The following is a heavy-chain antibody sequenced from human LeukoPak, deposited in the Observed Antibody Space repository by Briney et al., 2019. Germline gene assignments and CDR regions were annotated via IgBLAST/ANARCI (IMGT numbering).Heavy chain of an antibody. CDR2: IYPGDSDT. CDR3: ARHRRYYYDSSVYYWFDP. J-gene: IGHJ5*02. D-gene: IGHD3-22*01. CDR1: GYSFTSYW. Sequence: GESLKISCKGSGYSFTSYWIGWVRQMPGKGLEWMGIIYPGDSDTRYSPSFQGQVTISADKSISTAYLQWSSLKASDTAMYYCARHRRYYYDSSVYYWFDPWGQGTLVTVSS. V-gene: IGHV5-51*01.